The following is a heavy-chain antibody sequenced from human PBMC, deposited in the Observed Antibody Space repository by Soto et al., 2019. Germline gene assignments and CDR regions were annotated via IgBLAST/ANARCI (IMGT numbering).Heavy chain of an antibody. J-gene: IGHJ4*02. CDR3: ARFAKEENPKVGSWYYFDY. V-gene: IGHV4-59*12. Sequence: SETLSLTCTVSGGSISSYYWSWIRQPPGKGLEWIGYIYYSGRTYYNPSLKSRVTISVDTSKNQFSLKLSSVTAADTAVYYCARFAKEENPKVGSWYYFDYWGQGTRVTVSS. CDR1: GGSISSYY. CDR2: IYYSGRT. D-gene: IGHD6-13*01.